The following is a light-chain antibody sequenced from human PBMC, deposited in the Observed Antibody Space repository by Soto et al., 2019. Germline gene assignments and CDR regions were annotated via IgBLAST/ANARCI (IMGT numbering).Light chain of an antibody. CDR2: AAS. Sequence: DIPLTQSPSFLSASLGDRVTITCRASQDINSFLAWYQQKPGKAPNLLISAASTLRAGVPSRFSGSGSGTEFTLTISSLQPEDFATYYCQHLSTYPLTFGGGTKV. CDR1: QDINSF. J-gene: IGKJ4*01. CDR3: QHLSTYPLT. V-gene: IGKV1-9*01.